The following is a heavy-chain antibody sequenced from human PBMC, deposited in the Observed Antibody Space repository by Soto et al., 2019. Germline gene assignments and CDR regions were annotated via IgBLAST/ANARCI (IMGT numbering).Heavy chain of an antibody. CDR1: GFTFSSRW. J-gene: IGHJ4*02. D-gene: IGHD2-21*01. Sequence: EVHLVESGGALVQPGGSLSLSCAVSGFTFSSRWMHWVRQAPGKGLVWVSRINGVGTLTTYPDSVNGRFTISRENVNNTLFLQRTGLRDEDTAGYYCARAGLAACGVTTCVGPGDHWGEGTLVTVSS. CDR2: INGVGTLT. V-gene: IGHV3-74*01. CDR3: ARAGLAACGVTTCVGPGDH.